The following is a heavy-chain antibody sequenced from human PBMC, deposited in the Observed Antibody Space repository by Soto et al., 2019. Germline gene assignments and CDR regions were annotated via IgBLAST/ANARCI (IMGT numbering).Heavy chain of an antibody. Sequence: EVQLVESGGDLVQPGGSLRLSCAAAGLTLSRYWMSWVRQAPGNGLEWVAHIRHDGGEKYYVDSVNGRFTISRDNAANSLYLQMTGLRAEDTAVYYCAKGYTGYVFFDSWGQGTLVTVSS. CDR2: IRHDGGEK. V-gene: IGHV3-7*03. CDR1: GLTLSRYW. D-gene: IGHD5-12*01. J-gene: IGHJ4*02. CDR3: AKGYTGYVFFDS.